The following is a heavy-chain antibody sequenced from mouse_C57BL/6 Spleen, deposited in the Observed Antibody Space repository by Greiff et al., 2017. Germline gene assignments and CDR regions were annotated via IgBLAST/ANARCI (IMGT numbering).Heavy chain of an antibody. D-gene: IGHD2-4*01. J-gene: IGHJ3*01. CDR1: GYSFTGYY. V-gene: IGHV1-31*01. CDR3: ARSTRIKGFAY. CDR2: IYPYNGVS. Sequence: EVPLQPSGPELVKPGASVKISCKASGYSFTGYYMHWVKQSHGNILDWIGYIYPYNGVSSYNQKLKGKATLTVDKSSSTAYMELRRLTSEDSAVYYGARSTRIKGFAYWGQGTLVTVSA.